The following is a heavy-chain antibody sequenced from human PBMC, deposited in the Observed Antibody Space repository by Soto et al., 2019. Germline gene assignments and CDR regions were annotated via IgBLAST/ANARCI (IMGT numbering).Heavy chain of an antibody. Sequence: ASVKVSFKTSGYTFSSYGIMWVRQAPGQGLECMGWISTFNGSAHYAQNLQDRVTMTTDTSTSPVYLELTSLTSDDTGVYYCARLNGYSTGWSATWGR. J-gene: IGHJ2*01. CDR3: ARLNGYSTGWSAT. CDR1: GYTFSSYG. D-gene: IGHD2-8*02. V-gene: IGHV1-18*01. CDR2: ISTFNGSA.